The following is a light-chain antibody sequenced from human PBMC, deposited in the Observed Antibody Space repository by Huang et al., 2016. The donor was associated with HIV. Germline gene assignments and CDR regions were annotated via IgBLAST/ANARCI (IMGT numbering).Light chain of an antibody. CDR1: QGISNY. J-gene: IGKJ4*01. V-gene: IGKV1-27*01. CDR3: QKYNNAPLT. CDR2: AAS. Sequence: EIQMTQSPSSLSASVGERVNITCRASQGISNYLACNQQKPAKVPKLLIYAASTLQSGVPSRFSCSGSVTDFTRTISSLHPEDVATYYCQKYNNAPLTFGGGTKVEIK.